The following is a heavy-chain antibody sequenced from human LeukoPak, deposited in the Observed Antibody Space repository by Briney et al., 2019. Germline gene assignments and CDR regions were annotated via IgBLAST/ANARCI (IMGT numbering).Heavy chain of an antibody. D-gene: IGHD3-3*01. CDR2: IKQDRSEK. Sequence: GGSLRLSCAASGFTFTNYWMSWVRQAPGKGLELVANIKQDRSEKYYVDSVKGRFTISRDNAKNSLYLQMNSLRAEDTAVYYCARLREIPVFGVVTKSASYFDYWGQGTLVTVSS. CDR1: GFTFTNYW. J-gene: IGHJ4*02. CDR3: ARLREIPVFGVVTKSASYFDY. V-gene: IGHV3-7*01.